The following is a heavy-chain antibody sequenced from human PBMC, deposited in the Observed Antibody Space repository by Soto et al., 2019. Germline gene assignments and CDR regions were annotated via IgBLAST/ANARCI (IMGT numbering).Heavy chain of an antibody. CDR1: GYTLTELS. CDR2: FDPEDGET. D-gene: IGHD2-2*01. V-gene: IGHV1-24*01. J-gene: IGHJ3*02. Sequence: GASVKVSCKVSGYTLTELSMHWVRQAPGKGLEWMGGFDPEDGETIYAQKFQGRVTMTEDTSTDTAYMELSSLRSEDTAVYYCATGKCSSTSCYGPHDAFDIWGQGTMVTVSS. CDR3: ATGKCSSTSCYGPHDAFDI.